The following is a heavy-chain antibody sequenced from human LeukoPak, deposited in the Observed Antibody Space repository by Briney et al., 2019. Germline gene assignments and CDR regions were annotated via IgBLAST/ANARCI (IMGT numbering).Heavy chain of an antibody. CDR2: LSSRGDST. D-gene: IGHD5-18*01. CDR1: GFTFSSYA. Sequence: GGSLRLSCSASGFTFSSYAMHCVRQAPGKGLEYVSALSSRGDSTSYADSVRGRFTISRDTSKNTLFLQMSSLRADDSAVYYCVRRGYPYAYDFWGQGTLLTVSS. V-gene: IGHV3-64D*09. CDR3: VRRGYPYAYDF. J-gene: IGHJ4*02.